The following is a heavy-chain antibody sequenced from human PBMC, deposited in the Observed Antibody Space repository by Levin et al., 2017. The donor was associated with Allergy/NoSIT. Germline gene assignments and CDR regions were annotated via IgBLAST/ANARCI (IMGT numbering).Heavy chain of an antibody. CDR3: AKDKTITAAGSDLYFHY. V-gene: IGHV3-23*01. J-gene: IGHJ1*01. CDR1: GFTFSSYA. D-gene: IGHD6-13*01. CDR2: ISGSGGGT. Sequence: PSETLSLTCAASGFTFSSYAMSWVRQAPGKGLEWVSVISGSGGGTYYADSVKGRFIISRDNSKNTLYLQMNSLRAEDTAEYFCAKDKTITAAGSDLYFHYWGQGTLVTVSS.